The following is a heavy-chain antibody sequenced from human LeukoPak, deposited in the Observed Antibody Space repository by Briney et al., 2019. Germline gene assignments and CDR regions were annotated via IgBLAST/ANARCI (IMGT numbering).Heavy chain of an antibody. Sequence: GASVKVSCKASGYTFTSYGMHWVRQAPGQRLEWMGWINAGNGNTKYSQKFQGRVTITRDTSASTAYMELSSLRSEDTAVYYCARDLGTSIAVAGTWGYWGQGTLVTVSS. D-gene: IGHD6-19*01. CDR2: INAGNGNT. CDR3: ARDLGTSIAVAGTWGY. V-gene: IGHV1-3*01. J-gene: IGHJ4*02. CDR1: GYTFTSYG.